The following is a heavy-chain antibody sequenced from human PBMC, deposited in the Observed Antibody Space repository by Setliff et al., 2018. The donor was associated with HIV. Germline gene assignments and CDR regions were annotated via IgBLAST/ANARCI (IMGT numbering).Heavy chain of an antibody. D-gene: IGHD3-3*02. Sequence: GGSLRLSCAASGFTFGNYWMHWVRQAPGKGPVDISHINTDGSDTNYAASVKGRFTISRDNAKYTLYLQMNSLRVEDTAVYYCVRGSLVLGVDYWGQGTLVTVSS. CDR2: INTDGSDT. J-gene: IGHJ4*02. CDR1: GFTFGNYW. V-gene: IGHV3-74*01. CDR3: VRGSLVLGVDY.